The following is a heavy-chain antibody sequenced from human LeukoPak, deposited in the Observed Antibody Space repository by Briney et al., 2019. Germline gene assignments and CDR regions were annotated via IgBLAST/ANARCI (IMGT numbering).Heavy chain of an antibody. CDR3: AREAGGYCSGGSCSDTGGFDP. D-gene: IGHD2-15*01. J-gene: IGHJ5*02. CDR2: ISSSSSYI. Sequence: PGGSPRLSCAASGFTFSSYSMNWVRQAPGKGLEWVSSISSSSSYIYYADSVKGRFTISRDNAKNSLYLQMNSLRAEDTAVYYCAREAGGYCSGGSCSDTGGFDPWGQGTLVTVSS. V-gene: IGHV3-21*01. CDR1: GFTFSSYS.